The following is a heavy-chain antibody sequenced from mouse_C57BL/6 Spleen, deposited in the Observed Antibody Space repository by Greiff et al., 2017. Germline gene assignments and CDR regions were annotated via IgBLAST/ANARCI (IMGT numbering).Heavy chain of an antibody. CDR2: IRSKSNNYAT. V-gene: IGHV10-1*01. CDR1: GFSFNTYA. CDR3: VRHGGIYEYDVGAMDY. J-gene: IGHJ4*01. D-gene: IGHD2-4*01. Sequence: EVKLVESGGGLVQPKGSLKLSCAASGFSFNTYAMNWVRQAPGKGLEWVARIRSKSNNYATYYADSVKDRFTISRDDSESMFYLQMNNWKTEDTARYDWVRHGGIYEYDVGAMDYWGQGTSVTVST.